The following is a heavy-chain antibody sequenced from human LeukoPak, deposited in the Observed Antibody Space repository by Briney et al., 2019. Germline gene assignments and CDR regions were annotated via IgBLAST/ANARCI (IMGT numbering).Heavy chain of an antibody. CDR3: ARLCYSSSPPGSVDY. CDR1: GGSISSSTSSYY. Sequence: KPSETLSLTCSVSGGSISSSTSSYYCGWIRQPPGKGLELIGGTYHSVTTYYNPSLKSRVTISVDTSKNQFSLKLSSVTAADTAVYYCARLCYSSSPPGSVDYWGQGTLVTVSS. D-gene: IGHD6-6*01. V-gene: IGHV4-39*01. J-gene: IGHJ4*02. CDR2: TYHSVTT.